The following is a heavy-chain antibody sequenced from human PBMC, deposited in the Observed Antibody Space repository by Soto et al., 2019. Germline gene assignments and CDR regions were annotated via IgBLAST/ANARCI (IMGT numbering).Heavy chain of an antibody. D-gene: IGHD2-15*01. Sequence: PSQTLSLTCDISGDRVSSKNAAWKWIRQSPSRGLEWLGRTYYRSKWHSGYAVSVRSRVSISPDTSKNRFSLQLNSVTPDDTAVYYCARSGPGGYIDHWGRGTLVTVSS. CDR2: TYYRSKWHS. J-gene: IGHJ4*02. CDR1: GDRVSSKNAA. CDR3: ARSGPGGYIDH. V-gene: IGHV6-1*01.